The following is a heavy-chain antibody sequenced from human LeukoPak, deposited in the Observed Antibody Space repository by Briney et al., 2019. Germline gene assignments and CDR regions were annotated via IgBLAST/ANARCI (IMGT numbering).Heavy chain of an antibody. Sequence: SETLSLTCGASGGSITNTNYWTWVRQPPGKGLEWIGEVNLQGSTNYNPSLMGRVPIAVDTSETHISLQLTSVTAADTAVYYCAREGGPYRPLDYSGQGTLVTVSS. V-gene: IGHV4-4*02. J-gene: IGHJ4*02. CDR2: VNLQGST. CDR1: GGSITNTNY. CDR3: AREGGPYRPLDY.